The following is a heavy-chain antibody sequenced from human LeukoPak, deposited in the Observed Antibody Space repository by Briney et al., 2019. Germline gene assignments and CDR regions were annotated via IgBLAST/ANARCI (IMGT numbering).Heavy chain of an antibody. CDR1: GGSISSSSYY. CDR3: ARHPNEHDYYGSGSYYNLDY. V-gene: IGHV4-39*01. D-gene: IGHD3-10*01. J-gene: IGHJ4*02. CDR2: IYYSGST. Sequence: SETLSLTCTVSGGSISSSSYYWGWIRQPPGKGLEWIGSIYYSGSTYYNPSLKSRVTISVDTSKNQFSLKLSSVTAADTAVYYCARHPNEHDYYGSGSYYNLDYWGQGTLVTVSS.